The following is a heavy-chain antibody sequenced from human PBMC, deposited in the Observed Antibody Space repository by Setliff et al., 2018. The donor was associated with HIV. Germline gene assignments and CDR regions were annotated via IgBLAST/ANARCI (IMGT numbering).Heavy chain of an antibody. CDR2: INTHTGSP. D-gene: IGHD6-19*01. CDR1: GYTFINYA. V-gene: IGHV1-18*01. J-gene: IGHJ6*02. Sequence: ASVKVSCKASGYTFINYAMNWVRQAPGQGLEWMGWINTHTGSPTYAQKLQGRVTMTIDTSTSRAYMELKSLTSDDTAAYFCARLGSGWSDSYYYAMDVWGQGTTVTVSS. CDR3: ARLGSGWSDSYYYAMDV.